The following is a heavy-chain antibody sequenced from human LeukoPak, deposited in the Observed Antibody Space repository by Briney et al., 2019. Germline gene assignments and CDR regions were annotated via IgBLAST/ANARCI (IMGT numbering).Heavy chain of an antibody. CDR3: ARGRYDFWSGYYRYGSVGMDV. CDR1: GYTLTSYD. J-gene: IGHJ6*02. CDR2: MNPNSGNT. D-gene: IGHD3-3*01. V-gene: IGHV1-8*01. Sequence: ASVKVSCKASGYTLTSYDINWVRQATGQGLEWMGWMNPNSGNTGYAQKFQGRVTMTRNTSISTAYMELSSLRSEDTAVYYCARGRYDFWSGYYRYGSVGMDVWSQGTTVTVSS.